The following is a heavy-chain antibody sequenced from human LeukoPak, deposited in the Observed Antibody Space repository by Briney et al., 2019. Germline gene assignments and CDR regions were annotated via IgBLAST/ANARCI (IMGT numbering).Heavy chain of an antibody. Sequence: SETLSLTCTVSGGSISSSSYYWGWIRQPPGKGLEWIGSIYYSGSTYYNPSLKSRVTISVDTSKNQFSLKLSSVTAADTAVCYCARDIVVVPAAPSRGFDPWGQGTLVTVSS. V-gene: IGHV4-39*07. J-gene: IGHJ5*02. CDR2: IYYSGST. CDR3: ARDIVVVPAAPSRGFDP. D-gene: IGHD2-2*01. CDR1: GGSISSSSYY.